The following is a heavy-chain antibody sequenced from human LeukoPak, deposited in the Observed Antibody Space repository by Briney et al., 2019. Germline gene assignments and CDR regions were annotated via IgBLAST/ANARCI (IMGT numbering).Heavy chain of an antibody. CDR2: INPKSGAT. V-gene: IGHV1-2*02. CDR3: ATHLSVADAFDI. D-gene: IGHD6-19*01. J-gene: IGHJ3*02. CDR1: GYRFIDYY. Sequence: ASVKVSCKASGYRFIDYYMHWVRQAPGNGLEWMGWINPKSGATNYAEKFQGRVTVTRDTSISTAYVELSSLTCDDTAVYYCATHLSVADAFDIWGQGTMVTVSS.